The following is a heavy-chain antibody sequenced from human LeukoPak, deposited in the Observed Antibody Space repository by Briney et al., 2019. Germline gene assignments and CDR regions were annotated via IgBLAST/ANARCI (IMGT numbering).Heavy chain of an antibody. CDR1: GYTFTSYG. J-gene: IGHJ4*02. D-gene: IGHD3-22*01. V-gene: IGHV1-2*02. Sequence: ASVKVSCKASGYTFTSYGISWVRQAPGQGLEWMGGINPNSGGTNYAQKFQGRVTMTRDTSISTAYMELSRLRSDDTAVYYCARAKYYYDSSGYYYYDYWGQGTLVTVSS. CDR2: INPNSGGT. CDR3: ARAKYYYDSSGYYYYDY.